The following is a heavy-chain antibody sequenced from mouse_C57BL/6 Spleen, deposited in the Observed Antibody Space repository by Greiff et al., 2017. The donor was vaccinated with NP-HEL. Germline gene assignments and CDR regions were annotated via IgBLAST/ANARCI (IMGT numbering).Heavy chain of an antibody. Sequence: VKLQEPGAELVKPGASVKISCKASGYAFSSYWMNWVKQRPGKGLEWIGQIYPGDGDTNYNGKFKGKATLTADKSSSTAYMQLSSLTSEDSAVYFCAREWATVVKRENYAMDYWGQGTSVTVSS. J-gene: IGHJ4*01. CDR1: GYAFSSYW. CDR2: IYPGDGDT. D-gene: IGHD1-1*01. V-gene: IGHV1-80*01. CDR3: AREWATVVKRENYAMDY.